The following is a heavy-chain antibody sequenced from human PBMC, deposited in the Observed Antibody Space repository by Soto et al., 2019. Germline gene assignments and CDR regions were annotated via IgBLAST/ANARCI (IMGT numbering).Heavy chain of an antibody. CDR3: ATDIPPYIGVVPAAMGGGTFDY. J-gene: IGHJ4*02. V-gene: IGHV3-23*01. CDR2: ISGSGGST. Sequence: GSLRLSCAASGFTFSSYAMSWVRQAPGKGLEWVSAISGSGGSTYYADSVKGRFTISRDNSKNTLYLQMNSLRAEDTAVYYCATDIPPYIGVVPAAMGGGTFDYWGEGTLVTVDS. D-gene: IGHD2-2*01. CDR1: GFTFSSYA.